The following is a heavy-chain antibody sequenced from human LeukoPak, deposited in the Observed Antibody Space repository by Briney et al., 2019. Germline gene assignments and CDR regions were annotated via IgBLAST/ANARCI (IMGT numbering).Heavy chain of an antibody. D-gene: IGHD5-24*01. J-gene: IGHJ4*02. V-gene: IGHV3-30*18. CDR2: ISYDGSNK. CDR3: AKGRWLQGYYFDY. Sequence: GGSLRLSCAASGFTFSSYGMHWVRQAPGKGLEWVAVISYDGSNKYYADSVKGRFTISRDNSKNTLYLQMNSLRAEDTAVYSCAKGRWLQGYYFDYWGQGTLVTVSS. CDR1: GFTFSSYG.